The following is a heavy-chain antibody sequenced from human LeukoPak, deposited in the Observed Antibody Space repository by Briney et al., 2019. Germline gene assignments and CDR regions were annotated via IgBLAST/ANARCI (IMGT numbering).Heavy chain of an antibody. Sequence: GGSLRLSCAASRCTFSSYSMNWVRQAPGKGLEWVSSISSSSSYIYYADSVKGRFTISRDNAKNSLFLQMNSLRAEDTAVYYCARASGWYEFDYWGQGTLVTVSS. J-gene: IGHJ4*02. CDR1: RCTFSSYS. CDR2: ISSSSSYI. CDR3: ARASGWYEFDY. V-gene: IGHV3-21*01. D-gene: IGHD6-19*01.